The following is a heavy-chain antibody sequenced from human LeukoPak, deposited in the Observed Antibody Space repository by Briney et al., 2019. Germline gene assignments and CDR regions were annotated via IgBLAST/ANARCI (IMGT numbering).Heavy chain of an antibody. J-gene: IGHJ4*02. Sequence: GGSLRLSCAASGFTFSSYAMSWVRQAPGKGLEWVSAISGSGGSTYYADSVKGRFTISRDNSKNTLYLQMNSLRAKDTAVYYCAKDSRPLLDYVWGSYRYGFDYWGQGTLVTVSS. CDR3: AKDSRPLLDYVWGSYRYGFDY. CDR2: ISGSGGST. D-gene: IGHD3-16*02. V-gene: IGHV3-23*01. CDR1: GFTFSSYA.